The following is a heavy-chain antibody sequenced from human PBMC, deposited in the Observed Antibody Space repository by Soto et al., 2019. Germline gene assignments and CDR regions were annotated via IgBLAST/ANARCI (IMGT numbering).Heavy chain of an antibody. Sequence: GGSLRLSCAASGFTFSSYEMNWVRQAPGKGLEWASYISSSGSTIYYADSVKGRFTISRDNAKNSLYLQMNSLRAEDTAVYYCASRGYSSGYYTQTPFDYWGQGTLVTVSS. V-gene: IGHV3-48*03. CDR3: ASRGYSSGYYTQTPFDY. J-gene: IGHJ4*02. D-gene: IGHD3-22*01. CDR2: ISSSGSTI. CDR1: GFTFSSYE.